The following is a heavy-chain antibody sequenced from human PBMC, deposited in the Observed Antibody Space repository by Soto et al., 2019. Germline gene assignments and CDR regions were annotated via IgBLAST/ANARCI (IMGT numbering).Heavy chain of an antibody. Sequence: QVQLVESGGGVVQPGRSLRLSCAASGFTFSSYGMHWVRQAPGKGLEWVAVISSDGSNKYYADSVKGRFTSSRDNSKNTLYLQMSSLRAEDTAVYYCAKDLLGPGRAYGMDVWGQGTTVTVSS. J-gene: IGHJ6*02. CDR3: AKDLLGPGRAYGMDV. V-gene: IGHV3-30*18. D-gene: IGHD7-27*01. CDR2: ISSDGSNK. CDR1: GFTFSSYG.